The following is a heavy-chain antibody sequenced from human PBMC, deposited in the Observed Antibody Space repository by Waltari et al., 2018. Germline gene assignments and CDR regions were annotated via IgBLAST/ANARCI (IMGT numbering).Heavy chain of an antibody. CDR3: ARDQNPMIVVVSFDY. J-gene: IGHJ4*02. CDR2: ISSSSSYI. V-gene: IGHV3-21*01. CDR1: GFTFSSYS. D-gene: IGHD3-22*01. Sequence: EVQLVESGGGLVKPGGSLRLSCAASGFTFSSYSMNWVRQAPGKGLEWVSSISSSSSYIYYADSVKGRFTISRDNAKNSLYLQMNSLRAEDTAVYYCARDQNPMIVVVSFDYWGQGTLVTVSS.